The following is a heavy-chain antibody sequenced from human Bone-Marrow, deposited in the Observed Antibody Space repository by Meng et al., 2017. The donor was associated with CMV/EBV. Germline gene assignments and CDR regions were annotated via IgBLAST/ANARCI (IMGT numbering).Heavy chain of an antibody. J-gene: IGHJ4*02. CDR3: AKDRGQQLPRGDFDY. CDR1: GFTFSSYS. Sequence: GESLKISCAASGFTFSSYSMNWVRQAPGKGLEWVSYISSSSSTIYYADSVKGRFTISRDNAKNSLYLQMNSLRAEDTAVYYCAKDRGQQLPRGDFDYWGQGTLVTVSS. D-gene: IGHD6-13*01. V-gene: IGHV3-48*04. CDR2: ISSSSSTI.